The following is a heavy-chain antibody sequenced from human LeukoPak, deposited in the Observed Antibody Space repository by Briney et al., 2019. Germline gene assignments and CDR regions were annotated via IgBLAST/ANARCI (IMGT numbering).Heavy chain of an antibody. CDR3: ARHMAMDYDSSGYYPLGY. D-gene: IGHD3-22*01. V-gene: IGHV4-39*01. Sequence: SGTLSLTCTVSGGSISSSSYYWGWIRQPPGKGLEWIGSIYYSGSTYYNPSLKSRVTISVDTSKNQFSLKLSSVTAADTAVYYCARHMAMDYDSSGYYPLGYWGQGTLVTVSS. CDR2: IYYSGST. CDR1: GGSISSSSYY. J-gene: IGHJ4*02.